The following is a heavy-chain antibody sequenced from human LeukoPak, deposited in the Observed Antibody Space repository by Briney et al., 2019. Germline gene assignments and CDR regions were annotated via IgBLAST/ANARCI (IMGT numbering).Heavy chain of an antibody. CDR2: ISAYNGNT. CDR3: ARNVRAAAGPDYFDY. D-gene: IGHD6-13*01. Sequence: ASVKVSCKASGYTFTSYGISWVRQAPGQGLEWMGWISAYNGNTNYAQKLQGRVTMTTDTSTSTAYMELRSLRSDDTAVYYCARNVRAAAGPDYFDYWGQGTLVTVST. CDR1: GYTFTSYG. V-gene: IGHV1-18*01. J-gene: IGHJ4*02.